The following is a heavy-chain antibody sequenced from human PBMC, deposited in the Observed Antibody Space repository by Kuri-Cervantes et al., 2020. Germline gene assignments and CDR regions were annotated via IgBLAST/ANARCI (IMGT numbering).Heavy chain of an antibody. CDR2: MNPNSGNT. CDR3: ARLADEYDAFDI. J-gene: IGHJ3*02. Sequence: ASVKVSCKASGYTFSSYDINWVRQATGQGLEWMGWMNPNSGNTGYAQKFQGRVTMARNTSISTAYMELSSLRSEDTAVYYCARLADEYDAFDIWGQGTMVTVSS. D-gene: IGHD2/OR15-2a*01. V-gene: IGHV1-8*02. CDR1: GYTFSSYD.